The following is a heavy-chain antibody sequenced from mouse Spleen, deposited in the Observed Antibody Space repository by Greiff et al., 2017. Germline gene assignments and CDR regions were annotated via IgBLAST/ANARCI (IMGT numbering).Heavy chain of an antibody. CDR1: GYTFTSYW. Sequence: QVQLQQPGAELVKPGASVKLSCKASGYTFTSYWMHWVKQRPGQGLEWIGMIHPNSGSTNYNEKFKSKATLTVDKSSSTAYMQLSSLTSEDSAVYYCARFGGSSYFDYWGQGTTLTVSS. CDR2: IHPNSGST. D-gene: IGHD1-1*01. V-gene: IGHV1-64*01. J-gene: IGHJ2*01. CDR3: ARFGGSSYFDY.